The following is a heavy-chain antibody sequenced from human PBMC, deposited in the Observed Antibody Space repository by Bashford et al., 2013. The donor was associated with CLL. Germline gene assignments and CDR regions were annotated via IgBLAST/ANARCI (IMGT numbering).Heavy chain of an antibody. CDR3: ARGPMIVVVINPGEPYYYYYYGMDV. CDR2: INHSGST. D-gene: IGHD3-22*01. Sequence: YWSWIRHAPREGGWSGVGEINHSGSTNYNPSLKSRVTISVDTSKNQFSLKLSSVTAADTAVYYCARGPMIVVVINPGEPYYYYYYGMDVWGQGTTVTVSS. J-gene: IGHJ6*02. CDR1: Y. V-gene: IGHV4-34*01.